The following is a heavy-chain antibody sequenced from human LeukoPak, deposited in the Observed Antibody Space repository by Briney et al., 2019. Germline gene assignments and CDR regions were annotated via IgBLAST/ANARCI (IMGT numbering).Heavy chain of an antibody. Sequence: PGGSLRLSCAASGFTFSSYGMHWVRQAPGKGLEWVAVIWYDGSNKYYADSVKGRFTISRDNSKNTLYLQMNSLRAEDTAVYYCARALRTGRLSRAIWSVGYWGQGTLVTVSS. CDR2: IWYDGSNK. V-gene: IGHV3-33*01. D-gene: IGHD2-21*01. J-gene: IGHJ4*02. CDR3: ARALRTGRLSRAIWSVGY. CDR1: GFTFSSYG.